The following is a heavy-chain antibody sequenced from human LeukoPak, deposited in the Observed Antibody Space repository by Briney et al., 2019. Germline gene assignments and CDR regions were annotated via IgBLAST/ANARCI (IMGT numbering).Heavy chain of an antibody. V-gene: IGHV3-23*01. Sequence: GGSLRLSCAGSGFTFSNYGMSWVRQAPGKGLEWVSAIDGGGVNTLYADSVKGRFTISRDNSKNTVYLQMNSLSAEDTATYYCAKRSARPKPFDCWGQGTLVTVSS. J-gene: IGHJ4*02. CDR3: AKRSARPKPFDC. CDR1: GFTFSNYG. CDR2: IDGGGVNT. D-gene: IGHD6-25*01.